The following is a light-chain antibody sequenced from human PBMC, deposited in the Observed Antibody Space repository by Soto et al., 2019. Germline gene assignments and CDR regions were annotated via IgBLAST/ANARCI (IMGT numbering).Light chain of an antibody. CDR1: QTVSSSS. CDR3: QQYGNSPQR. V-gene: IGKV3-20*01. Sequence: LLTQSPRTLSLSPGEGATLSCRASQTVSSSSLAWYQQTPGQAPRLLIYAASSRATGIPDRFSGSGSGTDFTLTISRLEPEDFAVYYCQQYGNSPQRFGQGAKVDI. J-gene: IGKJ1*01. CDR2: AAS.